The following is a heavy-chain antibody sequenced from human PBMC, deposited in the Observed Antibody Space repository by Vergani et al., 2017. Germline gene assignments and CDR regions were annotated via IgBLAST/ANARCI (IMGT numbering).Heavy chain of an antibody. J-gene: IGHJ4*02. CDR2: IHTSGST. V-gene: IGHV4-61*02. CDR3: ASAPWWGATVLEY. Sequence: QVQLQESGPGLVKPSQTLSLTCTVSGGSINSHNYYWSWIRQPAGKGLEWIGRIHTSGSTNYNPSLKSRVTISLDTSKNHFSLRLTSVTAADTAVYYCASAPWWGATVLEYWGQGTLITVSS. CDR1: GGSINSHNYY. D-gene: IGHD2-8*02.